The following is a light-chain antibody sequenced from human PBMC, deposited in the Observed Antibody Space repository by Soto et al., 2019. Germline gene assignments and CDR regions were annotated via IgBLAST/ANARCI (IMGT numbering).Light chain of an antibody. Sequence: EIVMTQSPATLSVSPGERATLSCRASQSVGSDLAWYQQKPGQAPRLLIYGVYTRAPGIPARFSGSGSWTDFTLTISSLEPEDFAVYFCQQRRNWPLTFGQGTKVDIK. V-gene: IGKV3-11*01. J-gene: IGKJ1*01. CDR1: QSVGSD. CDR2: GVY. CDR3: QQRRNWPLT.